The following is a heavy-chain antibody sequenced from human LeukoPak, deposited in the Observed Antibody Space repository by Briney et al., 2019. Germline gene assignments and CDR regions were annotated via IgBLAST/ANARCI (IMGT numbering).Heavy chain of an antibody. Sequence: GGSLRLTCAASGFTFNYYSMNWVRQAPGKGLEWVSSISSSSSYIYYADSVKGRFTISRDNAKNSLYLQMNSLRAEDTAVYYCARDDLAGGYDSSGYYDYWGQGTLVTVSS. V-gene: IGHV3-21*01. J-gene: IGHJ4*02. CDR3: ARDDLAGGYDSSGYYDY. D-gene: IGHD3-22*01. CDR1: GFTFNYYS. CDR2: ISSSSSYI.